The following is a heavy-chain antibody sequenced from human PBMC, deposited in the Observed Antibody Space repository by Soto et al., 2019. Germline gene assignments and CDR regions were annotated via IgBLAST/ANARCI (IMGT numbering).Heavy chain of an antibody. Sequence: EVQLVESGGGLVQPGGSLRLSCAASGFTFSSYSMNWVRQAPGKGLEWVSYISSSSRTIYYADSVKGRFTISRDNAKTSLYLQMNSLRDEDTAVYYCAREGVSLNLFDTWGQGTLVTVS. V-gene: IGHV3-48*02. CDR2: ISSSSRTI. J-gene: IGHJ5*02. CDR1: GFTFSSYS. CDR3: AREGVSLNLFDT. D-gene: IGHD2-8*01.